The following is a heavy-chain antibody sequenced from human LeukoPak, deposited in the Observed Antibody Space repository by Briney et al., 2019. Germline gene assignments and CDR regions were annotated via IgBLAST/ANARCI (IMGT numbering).Heavy chain of an antibody. CDR1: GFTFSSYA. CDR2: ISYDGSNK. Sequence: GSLRLSCAASGFTFSSYAMHWVRQAPGKGLEWVAVISYDGSNKYYADSVKGRFTIPRDNSKNTLYLQMNSLRAEDTAVYYCARARYGAARSSVTYWGQGTLVTVSS. V-gene: IGHV3-30-3*01. CDR3: ARARYGAARSSVTY. J-gene: IGHJ4*02. D-gene: IGHD6-6*01.